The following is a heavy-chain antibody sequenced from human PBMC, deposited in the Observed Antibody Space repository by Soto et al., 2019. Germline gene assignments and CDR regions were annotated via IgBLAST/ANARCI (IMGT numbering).Heavy chain of an antibody. CDR2: ISSSSYI. D-gene: IGHD3-3*01. CDR3: ARVAGYDFWSGPAYEGAFDI. Sequence: GGSLRLSCAASGFTFSSYSMNWVRQAPGKGLEWVSSISSSSYIYYADSVKGRFTISRDNAKNSLYLQMNSLRAEDTAVYYCARVAGYDFWSGPAYEGAFDIWGQGTMVTVSS. V-gene: IGHV3-21*01. CDR1: GFTFSSYS. J-gene: IGHJ3*02.